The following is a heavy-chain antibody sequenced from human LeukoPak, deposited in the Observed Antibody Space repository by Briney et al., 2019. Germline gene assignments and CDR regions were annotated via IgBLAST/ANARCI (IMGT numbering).Heavy chain of an antibody. CDR3: AREGSYGYTFDY. Sequence: SETLSLTCTVSGGSINTTSYYRGWIRQPPGKGLEWIGSIYYSGSTYYNPSLKSRVTISADTSKNQFSLKLNSVTAADTAVYFCAREGSYGYTFDYWGQGTLATVSS. D-gene: IGHD3-16*01. J-gene: IGHJ4*02. CDR1: GGSINTTSYY. CDR2: IYYSGST. V-gene: IGHV4-39*02.